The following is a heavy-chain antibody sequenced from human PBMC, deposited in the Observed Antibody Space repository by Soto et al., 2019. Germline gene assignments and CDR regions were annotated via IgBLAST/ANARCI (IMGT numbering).Heavy chain of an antibody. V-gene: IGHV1-69*13. J-gene: IGHJ6*02. D-gene: IGHD3-22*01. CDR2: IIPIFGTA. CDR3: ARPPPTKSPPNFGGYYSHYYYGRDV. Sequence: SVNVSCKASGGTFSSYAISWVRQAPGQGLEWMGGIIPIFGTANYAQKFQGRVTITAEESTSTAYMELSSLRSEDTAAYYCARPPPTKSPPNFGGYYSHYYYGRDVWGQGNTVNVS. CDR1: GGTFSSYA.